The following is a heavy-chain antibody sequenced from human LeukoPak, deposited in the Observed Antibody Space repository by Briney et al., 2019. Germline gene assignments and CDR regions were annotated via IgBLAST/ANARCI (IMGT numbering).Heavy chain of an antibody. CDR3: ARDAYGYHRYFDY. V-gene: IGHV4-59*01. Sequence: SETLSLTCTVSGGSISSYYWSWIRQPPGKGLEWIGYIYYSGSTNYNPSLKSRVTISVDTSKNQFSLKLSSVTAADTAVYYCARDAYGYHRYFDYWGQGTLVIVSS. CDR1: GGSISSYY. D-gene: IGHD5-24*01. J-gene: IGHJ4*02. CDR2: IYYSGST.